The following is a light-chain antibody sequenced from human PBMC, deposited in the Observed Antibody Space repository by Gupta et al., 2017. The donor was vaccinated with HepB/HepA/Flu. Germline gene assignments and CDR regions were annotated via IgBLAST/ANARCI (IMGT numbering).Light chain of an antibody. Sequence: QSVLTQPPSVSGAPGQRVTISCTGSSSNIGAGYDVHWYQQLPGTAPKLLIYGNSNRPSGVPYRFSSSKSGTSASLAITGLQAEDEADYSCQSYDSSLSVVFGGGTKLTVL. CDR2: GNS. CDR1: SSNIGAGYD. J-gene: IGLJ2*01. CDR3: QSYDSSLSVV. V-gene: IGLV1-40*01.